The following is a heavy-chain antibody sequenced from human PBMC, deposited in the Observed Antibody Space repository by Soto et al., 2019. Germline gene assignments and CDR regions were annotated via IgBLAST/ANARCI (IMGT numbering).Heavy chain of an antibody. CDR2: INPILSMS. J-gene: IGHJ4*02. V-gene: IGHV1-69*02. Sequence: QVQLVQSGAEVRKPGSSVKVSCKASGDTFSFYSINWVRQAPGLGLEWMGRINPILSMSNYAQRFQGRVTMTADKSTSTAYMELSGLRSEDTAIYYCASSYGSGYRAFDYCGQGALVTVSS. CDR3: ASSYGSGYRAFDY. CDR1: GDTFSFYS. D-gene: IGHD3-10*01.